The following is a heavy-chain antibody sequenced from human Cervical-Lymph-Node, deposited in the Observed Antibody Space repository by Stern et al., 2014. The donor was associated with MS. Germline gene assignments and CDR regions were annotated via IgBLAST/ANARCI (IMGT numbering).Heavy chain of an antibody. Sequence: QVQLVQSGAEVKKPGSSVKVSCKASGGSFTMDSISWVRQAPGQGLEWMGGRTPMFGTSNYAQKFQGRVTTTADVSTSTAYMELTSLRSEDTAVYFCARDQGGIADSWGQGTLVIVSS. J-gene: IGHJ4*02. D-gene: IGHD6-13*01. CDR3: ARDQGGIADS. CDR1: GGSFTMDS. V-gene: IGHV1-69*12. CDR2: RTPMFGTS.